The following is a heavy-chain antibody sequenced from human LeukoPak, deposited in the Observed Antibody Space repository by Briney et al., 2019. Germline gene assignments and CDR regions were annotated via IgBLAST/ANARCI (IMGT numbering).Heavy chain of an antibody. Sequence: GGSLRLSCAASGFTFSSYAMSWVRQAPGKGLEWVSAISGSGGSTYYSDSVKGRFTISRDNSENTLYLQLNSLRAEDTAVYYCAKGGWGTVLDYWGQGTLVTVSP. V-gene: IGHV3-23*01. CDR2: ISGSGGST. CDR3: AKGGWGTVLDY. D-gene: IGHD3-16*01. J-gene: IGHJ4*02. CDR1: GFTFSSYA.